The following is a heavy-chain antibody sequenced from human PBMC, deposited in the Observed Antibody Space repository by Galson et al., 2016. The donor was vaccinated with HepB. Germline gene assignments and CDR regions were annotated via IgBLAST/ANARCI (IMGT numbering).Heavy chain of an antibody. CDR1: GFTFSTYG. V-gene: IGHV3-30*18. D-gene: IGHD2-15*01. CDR3: AKLPLRAFTGYFDS. CDR2: MSYDGSNE. Sequence: SLRLSCAASGFTFSTYGMHWVRQAPGKGLEWVALMSYDGSNEYYADSVKGRFTISRDNSKNTLYLQMSSLRVDDTAIYYCAKLPLRAFTGYFDSWGQGTLVTVSS. J-gene: IGHJ4*02.